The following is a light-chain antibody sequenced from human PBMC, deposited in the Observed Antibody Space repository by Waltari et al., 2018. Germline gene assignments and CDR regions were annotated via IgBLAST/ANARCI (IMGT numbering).Light chain of an antibody. J-gene: IGLJ2*01. V-gene: IGLV1-51*01. Sequence: QSVLTQPPSVSASPGQKVTISCSGDISNIGKNYVSWYQHLSGTAPKLLIYENSARPSGIPDLFSGSKSGSSATLVISGLQTGDEADYYCGSWDASLDTKNVFGGGTKLTVL. CDR3: GSWDASLDTKNV. CDR2: ENS. CDR1: ISNIGKNY.